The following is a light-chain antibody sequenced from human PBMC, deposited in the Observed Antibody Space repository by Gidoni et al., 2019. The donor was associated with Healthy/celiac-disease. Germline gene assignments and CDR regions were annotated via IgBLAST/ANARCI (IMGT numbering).Light chain of an antibody. J-gene: IGKJ3*01. Sequence: EIELTQSPGTLSLSTGERATLPCRASQSVSSSYLAWSQQKHGRAPRHLIYGAPSSATGIPDRFSSGGSGADFTLTISRLEPEDYAVYYCQQYGNSPKFTFGPGTKVDIK. CDR1: QSVSSSY. V-gene: IGKV3-20*01. CDR3: QQYGNSPKFT. CDR2: GAP.